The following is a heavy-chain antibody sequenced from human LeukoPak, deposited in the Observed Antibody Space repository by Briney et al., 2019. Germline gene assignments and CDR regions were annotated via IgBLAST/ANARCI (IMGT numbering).Heavy chain of an antibody. V-gene: IGHV4-4*09. CDR3: ARHLNHRWLQPHPFDY. CDR2: IYTSGST. CDR1: GGSISSYY. D-gene: IGHD5-24*01. Sequence: PSETLSLTCTVSGGSISSYYWSWIRQPPGKGLEWIGYIYTSGSTNYNPSLKSRVTISVDTSKNQFSLKLSSVTAADTAVYYCARHLNHRWLQPHPFDYWGQGTLVTVSS. J-gene: IGHJ4*02.